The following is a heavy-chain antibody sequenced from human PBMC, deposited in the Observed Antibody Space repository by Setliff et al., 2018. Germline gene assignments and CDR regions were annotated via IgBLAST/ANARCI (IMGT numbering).Heavy chain of an antibody. CDR1: GFTFSTYR. CDR3: ARTCSGSGCYAGLES. CDR2: IWDDGVKK. J-gene: IGHJ4*02. D-gene: IGHD2-15*01. Sequence: PGGSLRLSCAASGFTFSTYRMHWVRQAPGKGLEWVAVIWDDGVKKYHADSVKDRFTISRDNSKNTLYLQMNSLRPEDTAVYYCARTCSGSGCYAGLESWGQGTPVTVSS. V-gene: IGHV3-33*08.